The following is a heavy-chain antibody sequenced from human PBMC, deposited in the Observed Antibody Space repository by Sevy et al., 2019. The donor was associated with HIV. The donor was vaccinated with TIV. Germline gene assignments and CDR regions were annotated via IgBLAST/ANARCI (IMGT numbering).Heavy chain of an antibody. V-gene: IGHV3-30*18. CDR3: AKDAYSSGDGYFDY. J-gene: IGHJ4*02. CDR2: ISYDGSNK. Sequence: GVSLRLSCAASGFTFSSYAMSWVRQAPGKGLEWVAVISYDGSNKYYADSVKGRFTISRDNSKNTLYLQMNSLRAEDTAVYYCAKDAYSSGDGYFDYWGQGTLVTVSS. CDR1: GFTFSSYA. D-gene: IGHD6-19*01.